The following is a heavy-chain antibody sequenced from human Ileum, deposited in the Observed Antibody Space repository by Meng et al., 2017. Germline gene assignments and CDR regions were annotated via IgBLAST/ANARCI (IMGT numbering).Heavy chain of an antibody. Sequence: VMPKRWGAGLLRLSETLALPWAGCGGSFGGYYWRWIRQPPGKGLEWIGEINHSGSTNYTPSLKSRVTISVDTSKNQFSLKLSSVTAADTAVYYCARGGGRYGPDFDYWGQGTLVTVSS. V-gene: IGHV4-34*01. CDR2: INHSGST. D-gene: IGHD3-16*01. CDR1: GGSFGGYY. CDR3: ARGGGRYGPDFDY. J-gene: IGHJ4*02.